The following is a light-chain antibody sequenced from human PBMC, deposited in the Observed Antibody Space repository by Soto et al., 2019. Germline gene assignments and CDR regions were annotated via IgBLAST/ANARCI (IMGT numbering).Light chain of an antibody. CDR3: QQYGNSPQT. CDR2: GAS. J-gene: IGKJ2*01. V-gene: IGKV3-20*01. Sequence: EIVLTQSPGTLSLSPAERATLSCRASQSVNNNYLAWFQQKPGQAPRLLIYGASSRATGIPDRFSGSGSGTDFTLTISRLEPEDFAVYYCQQYGNSPQTLGQGTKVEIK. CDR1: QSVNNNY.